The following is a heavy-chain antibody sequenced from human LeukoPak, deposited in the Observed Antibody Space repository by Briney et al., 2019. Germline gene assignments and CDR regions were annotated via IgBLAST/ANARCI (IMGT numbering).Heavy chain of an antibody. CDR1: GGSISSYY. V-gene: IGHV4-59*01. J-gene: IGHJ5*02. D-gene: IGHD3-10*01. Sequence: PSETLSLTCTVSGGSISSYYWSWIRQPLGKGLEWIGYIYYSGSTNYNPSLKSRVTISVDTSKNQFSLKLSSVTAADTAVYYCARGSRRQFGGFDPWGQGTLVTVSS. CDR3: ARGSRRQFGGFDP. CDR2: IYYSGST.